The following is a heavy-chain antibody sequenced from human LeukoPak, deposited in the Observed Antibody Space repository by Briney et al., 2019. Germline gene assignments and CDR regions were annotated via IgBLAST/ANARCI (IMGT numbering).Heavy chain of an antibody. Sequence: ASVTVSCKASGYSFTAHYIHWVRQAPGQGLEWMGCINPNTGGTNYVQKFQGRVTMTSDTSTTTAYMGLSSLSSDDTAVYFCSRSSAAAGAVGYWGQGTLVTVSS. CDR1: GYSFTAHY. V-gene: IGHV1-2*02. CDR3: SRSSAAAGAVGY. D-gene: IGHD6-13*01. J-gene: IGHJ4*02. CDR2: INPNTGGT.